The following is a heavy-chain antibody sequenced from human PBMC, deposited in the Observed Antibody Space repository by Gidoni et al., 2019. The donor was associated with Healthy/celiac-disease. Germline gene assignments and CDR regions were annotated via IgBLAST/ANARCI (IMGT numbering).Heavy chain of an antibody. V-gene: IGHV1-8*01. CDR2: MNPNSGNT. D-gene: IGHD1-26*01. Sequence: QVQLVQSGAEVKKPGASVKVSCKASGYTFTSYDINWVRQATGKGLEWMGWMNPNSGNTGYAQKFQGRVTMTRNTSISTAYMELSSLRSEDTAGYYCASSLSGSYSPFDYWGQGTLVTVSS. CDR3: ASSLSGSYSPFDY. J-gene: IGHJ4*02. CDR1: GYTFTSYD.